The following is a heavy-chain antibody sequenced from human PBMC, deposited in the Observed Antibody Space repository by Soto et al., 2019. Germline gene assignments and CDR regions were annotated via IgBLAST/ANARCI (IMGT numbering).Heavy chain of an antibody. CDR1: GFRFSSYS. CDR3: ATMNGYFEY. V-gene: IGHV3-23*01. CDR2: ITATGDRT. J-gene: IGHJ4*02. Sequence: GGSLRLSCADSGFRFSSYSMSWVRQTPGKGLEWVAAITATGDRTYYADSVTGRFTISKDNSKRTHYLQMTSLRAEDTAMYYCATMNGYFEYWGQGTPVTVSS. D-gene: IGHD3-22*01.